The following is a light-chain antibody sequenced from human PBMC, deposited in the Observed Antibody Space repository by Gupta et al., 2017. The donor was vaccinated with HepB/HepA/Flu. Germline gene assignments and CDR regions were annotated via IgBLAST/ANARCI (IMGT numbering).Light chain of an antibody. CDR1: SLRSYD. Sequence: SVLTQTPAVSVALGQTVRITCQGDSLRSYDASWYQPKPGQAPVLIITGKNNRPSVIPHRFAGYSSGNTASLTITGAQAEEEAYYYGNSRYRIGIHLLFGGGTKVTVL. V-gene: IGLV3-19*01. CDR3: NSRYRIGIHLL. J-gene: IGLJ2*01. CDR2: GKN.